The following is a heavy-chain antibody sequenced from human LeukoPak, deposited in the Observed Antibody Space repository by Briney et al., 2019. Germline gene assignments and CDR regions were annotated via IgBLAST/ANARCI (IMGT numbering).Heavy chain of an antibody. CDR1: GFTFSSYA. Sequence: PGGSLRLSCAASGFTFSSYAMSWVRQAPGKGLEWVSAISGSGGTTYYADSVKGRFTISRDNSKNTLYLQMNSLRAEDTAVYYCAKDPHIVVVTAIIDHWGQGTLVTVSS. D-gene: IGHD2-21*02. CDR2: ISGSGGTT. CDR3: AKDPHIVVVTAIIDH. J-gene: IGHJ4*02. V-gene: IGHV3-23*01.